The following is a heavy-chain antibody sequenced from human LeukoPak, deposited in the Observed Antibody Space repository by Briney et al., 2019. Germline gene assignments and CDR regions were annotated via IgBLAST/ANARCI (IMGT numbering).Heavy chain of an antibody. CDR1: GYSFPNYW. CDR3: ARSRAEKVPVWGSYRHHDAFDL. V-gene: IGHV5-51*01. J-gene: IGHJ3*01. CDR2: IYPGDSDT. Sequence: GESLKISCKGSGYSFPNYWIGWVRQMPGKGLEWMGIIYPGDSDTTYKPSFQGHITVSADMSISTAYLQWSSLKASDTAMYYCARSRAEKVPVWGSYRHHDAFDLWGQGIRVTVSS. D-gene: IGHD3-16*02.